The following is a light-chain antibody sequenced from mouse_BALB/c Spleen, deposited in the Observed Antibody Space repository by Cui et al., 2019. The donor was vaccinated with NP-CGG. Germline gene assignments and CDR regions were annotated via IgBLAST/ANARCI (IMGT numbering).Light chain of an antibody. CDR1: TGAVTTSNY. CDR3: ALWYSNHWV. Sequence: QAVVTQESVLTTSPGETVTLTCRSSTGAVTTSNYANWVQEKPDHLFTGLIGGTHNRAPGVPARFSGSLIGDKAALTITGAQTEDEAIYFCALWYSNHWVFGGGTKLTVL. V-gene: IGLV1*01. CDR2: GTH. J-gene: IGLJ1*01.